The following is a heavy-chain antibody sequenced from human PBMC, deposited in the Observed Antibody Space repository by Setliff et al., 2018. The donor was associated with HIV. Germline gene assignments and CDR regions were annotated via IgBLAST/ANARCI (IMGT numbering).Heavy chain of an antibody. J-gene: IGHJ4*02. CDR1: GAPISSYY. Sequence: SETLSLTCKVSGAPISSYYWNWIRQPPGKGLEWIGYIYNSGYSNSKPSLKSRVTISLDTSKNQFSLKLSSVTAADTAVYYCAREGDGIDFWGQGTLVTVSS. CDR3: AREGDGIDF. CDR2: IYNSGYS. D-gene: IGHD2-21*02. V-gene: IGHV4-59*01.